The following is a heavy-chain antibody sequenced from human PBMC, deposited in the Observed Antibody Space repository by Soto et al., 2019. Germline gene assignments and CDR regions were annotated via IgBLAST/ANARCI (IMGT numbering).Heavy chain of an antibody. CDR3: ASPSYGSGNHDAFDI. CDR2: ICYDGSNK. CDR1: GFTFSSYG. V-gene: IGHV3-33*01. Sequence: QVQLVESGGGVVQPGRSLRLSCAASGFTFSSYGMHWVRQAPGKGLEWVAVICYDGSNKYYGDSVKGRFTISRDNSKNTLYLQMDSLGAEDTAVYYCASPSYGSGNHDAFDICGQGTMVTVSS. J-gene: IGHJ3*02. D-gene: IGHD3-10*01.